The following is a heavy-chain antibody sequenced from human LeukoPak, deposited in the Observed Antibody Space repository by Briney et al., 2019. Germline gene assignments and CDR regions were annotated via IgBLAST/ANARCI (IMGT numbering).Heavy chain of an antibody. CDR3: ARVGGLDGYMIAFDI. V-gene: IGHV1-69*13. D-gene: IGHD5-24*01. CDR2: IIPIFGTA. Sequence: AASVKVSCKASGGTFSSYAISWVRQAPGQGLEWMGGIIPIFGTANYAQKFQGRVTITADESTSTAYMELSSLRSEDTAVYYCARVGGLDGYMIAFDIWGQGTMVTVSS. CDR1: GGTFSSYA. J-gene: IGHJ3*02.